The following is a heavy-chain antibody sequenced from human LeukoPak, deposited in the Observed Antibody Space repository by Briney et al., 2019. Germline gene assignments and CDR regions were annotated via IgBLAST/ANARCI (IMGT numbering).Heavy chain of an antibody. J-gene: IGHJ4*02. V-gene: IGHV5-51*01. CDR1: GDRFTSYW. Sequence: GESLKISCKGSGDRFTSYWIGWVRPMPGKGLEWMGIIYPGDSDTRYSPSFQGQVIISADKSISTAYLQWSSLKASDTAMYYCATSIAAAGPNFDYWGQGTLVTVSS. CDR2: IYPGDSDT. CDR3: ATSIAAAGPNFDY. D-gene: IGHD6-13*01.